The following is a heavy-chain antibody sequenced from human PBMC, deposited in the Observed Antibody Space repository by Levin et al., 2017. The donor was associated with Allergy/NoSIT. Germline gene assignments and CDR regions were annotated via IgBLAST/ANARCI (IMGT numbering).Heavy chain of an antibody. Sequence: ASVKVSCKASGGTFSSYAISWVRQAPGQGLEWMGGIIPIFGTANYAQKFQGRVTITADKSTSTAYMELSSLRSEDTAVYYCARDGVATKLSHFDYWGQGTLVTVSS. D-gene: IGHD5-12*01. CDR3: ARDGVATKLSHFDY. J-gene: IGHJ4*02. CDR2: IIPIFGTA. V-gene: IGHV1-69*06. CDR1: GGTFSSYA.